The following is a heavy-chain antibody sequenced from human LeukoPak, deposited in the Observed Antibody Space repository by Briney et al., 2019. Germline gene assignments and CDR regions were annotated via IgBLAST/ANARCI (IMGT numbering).Heavy chain of an antibody. CDR3: ARGVTPKDFDY. V-gene: IGHV3-7*01. D-gene: IGHD4-23*01. J-gene: IGHJ4*02. CDR1: GFTFSSYW. Sequence: PGGSLRLSCAASGFTFSSYWMSWVRQAPGKGLEWVANIKQDGSEKYYVDSVKGRFTISRDNAKNSLYLQTNSLRAEDTAVYYCARGVTPKDFDYWGQGTLVTVSS. CDR2: IKQDGSEK.